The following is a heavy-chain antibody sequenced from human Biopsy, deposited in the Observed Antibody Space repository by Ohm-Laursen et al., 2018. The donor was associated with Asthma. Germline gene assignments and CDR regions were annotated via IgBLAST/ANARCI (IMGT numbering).Heavy chain of an antibody. V-gene: IGHV4-31*03. CDR1: GGSINIGDYY. CDR2: IYYSGST. Sequence: TLSLTCTVSGGSINIGDYYWSWTRQLPVKGLEWIGYIYYSGSTYYNPSLKSRVSISLDTSKNQFSLSLTSVTAADTAVYYCARTTYGDDGFDPWGQGTLVTVSS. D-gene: IGHD4-17*01. CDR3: ARTTYGDDGFDP. J-gene: IGHJ5*02.